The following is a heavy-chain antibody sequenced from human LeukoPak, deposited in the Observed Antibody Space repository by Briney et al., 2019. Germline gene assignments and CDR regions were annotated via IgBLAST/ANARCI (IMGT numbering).Heavy chain of an antibody. CDR3: ARAPIAAAGTFDY. J-gene: IGHJ4*02. D-gene: IGHD6-13*01. CDR2: IIPIFGTA. Sequence: ASVKVSCKASGYTFTSNYIHWVRQAPGQGLEWMGGIIPIFGTANYAQKFQGRVTITADESTSTAYMELSSLRSEDTAVYYCARAPIAAAGTFDYWGQGTLVTVSS. CDR1: GYTFTSNY. V-gene: IGHV1-69*13.